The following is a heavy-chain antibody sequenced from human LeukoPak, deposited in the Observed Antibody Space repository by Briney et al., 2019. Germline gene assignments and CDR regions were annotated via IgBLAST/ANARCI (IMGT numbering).Heavy chain of an antibody. Sequence: PGGSLRLSCAASVFTLSSYSMNWVREAPGKGVEWVSYISSSSSTIHYADSVKGRFTISRDNAKNSLYLQMNSLRGEDTALYYCARGGLIQRHAFDIWGQGTMVIVSS. CDR3: ARGGLIQRHAFDI. CDR1: VFTLSSYS. D-gene: IGHD1-1*01. CDR2: ISSSSSTI. V-gene: IGHV3-48*01. J-gene: IGHJ3*02.